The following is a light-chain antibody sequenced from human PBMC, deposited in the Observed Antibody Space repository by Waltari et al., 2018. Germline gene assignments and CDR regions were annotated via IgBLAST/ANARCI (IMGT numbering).Light chain of an antibody. J-gene: IGLJ3*02. V-gene: IGLV6-57*02. CDR1: SGRIATLY. Sequence: NVILTQPHSVSEFPWKTVTITCTASSGRIATLYVQWYQQRPGSGPTTVIYEDTQRPSGVPARFSGSIDSSSNSASLTISGLQPEDEADYYCQSYDDFDWIFGGGTKLTVL. CDR2: EDT. CDR3: QSYDDFDWI.